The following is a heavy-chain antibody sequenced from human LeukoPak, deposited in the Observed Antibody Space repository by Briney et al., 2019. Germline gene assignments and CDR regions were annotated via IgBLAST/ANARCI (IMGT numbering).Heavy chain of an antibody. CDR1: GDSVSSNSAA. Sequence: SQTLSLTCAISGDSVSSNSAAWNWIRQSPSRGLEWLGRTYYRSKWYNDYAVSVKSRITINPDTSKNQFSLQLNSVTPEDTAVYYCARDPVGARGRPNWFDPWGQGTLVTVSS. D-gene: IGHD3-10*01. V-gene: IGHV6-1*01. CDR2: TYYRSKWYN. CDR3: ARDPVGARGRPNWFDP. J-gene: IGHJ5*02.